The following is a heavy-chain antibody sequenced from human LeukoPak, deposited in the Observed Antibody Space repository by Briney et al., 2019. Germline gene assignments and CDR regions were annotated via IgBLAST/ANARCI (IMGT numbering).Heavy chain of an antibody. Sequence: PSETLSLTCAVSGYSISSGYYWGWIRQPPVKGLEWIGSIYHSGITYYNPSLKSRVTISVDTSKNQFSLKLSSVTAADTALYYCARKEEGDYIDLWGQGILVTVSS. CDR2: IYHSGIT. V-gene: IGHV4-38-2*01. J-gene: IGHJ5*02. CDR1: GYSISSGYY. D-gene: IGHD4-17*01. CDR3: ARKEEGDYIDL.